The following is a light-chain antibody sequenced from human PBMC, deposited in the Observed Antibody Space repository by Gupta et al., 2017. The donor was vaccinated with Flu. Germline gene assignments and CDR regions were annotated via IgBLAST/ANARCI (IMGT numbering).Light chain of an antibody. J-gene: IGKJ1*01. CDR2: AAS. V-gene: IGKV1-39*01. CDR1: QSSRIQKTYY. Sequence: SASVGDRVHISCRASQSSRIQKTYYLNWFQQKPGKAPKLLIYAASTLQGGVPSRFSGSGSGTNFTLTINSLQPEDFATYCCQQRDNTPWTFGQGTKVEIK. CDR3: QQRDNTPWT.